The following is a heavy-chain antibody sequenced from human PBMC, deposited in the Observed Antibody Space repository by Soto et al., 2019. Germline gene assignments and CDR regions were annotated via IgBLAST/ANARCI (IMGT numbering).Heavy chain of an antibody. J-gene: IGHJ3*02. CDR2: IKQDGSEK. Sequence: GGSLRLSCAASGFTFSSYWMSWVRQAPGKGLEWVANIKQDGSEKYYVDSVKGRFTISRDNAKNSLYLQMNSLRAEDTAVYYCARWRFEGYYGSGSPHGAFDIWGQGTMVTVSS. V-gene: IGHV3-7*01. CDR3: ARWRFEGYYGSGSPHGAFDI. D-gene: IGHD3-10*01. CDR1: GFTFSSYW.